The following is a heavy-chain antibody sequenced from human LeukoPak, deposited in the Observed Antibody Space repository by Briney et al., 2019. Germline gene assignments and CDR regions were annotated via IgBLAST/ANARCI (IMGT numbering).Heavy chain of an antibody. CDR3: ARDPSNSSGYRAHFDS. V-gene: IGHV1-18*01. Sequence: ASVKVSCKASGYTFTHHGISWVRQAPGQGLEWMGWISCYNGDTIYAQNVQGRVTMTTDASTRTVYIEVRYLGSDDTAMYYCARDPSNSSGYRAHFDSWGQGTLITVSS. CDR2: ISCYNGDT. J-gene: IGHJ4*02. D-gene: IGHD3-22*01. CDR1: GYTFTHHG.